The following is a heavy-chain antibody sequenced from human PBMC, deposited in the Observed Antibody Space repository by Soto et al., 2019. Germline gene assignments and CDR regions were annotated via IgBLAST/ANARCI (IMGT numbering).Heavy chain of an antibody. Sequence: GASVKVSCKASGYTFTSYYMHWVRQAPGQGLEWMGIINPSGGSTSYAQKFQGRVTMTRDTSTSTVYMELSSLRSEDTAVYYCATTAATIVAATYFDYWGQGTLVTVSS. V-gene: IGHV1-46*01. D-gene: IGHD5-12*01. J-gene: IGHJ4*02. CDR2: INPSGGST. CDR3: ATTAATIVAATYFDY. CDR1: GYTFTSYY.